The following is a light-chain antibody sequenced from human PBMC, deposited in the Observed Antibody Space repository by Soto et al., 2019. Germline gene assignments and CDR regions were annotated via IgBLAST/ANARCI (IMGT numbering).Light chain of an antibody. CDR1: SSDVGGYNY. CDR3: SSYTSSNTLVV. J-gene: IGLJ2*01. CDR2: DVT. Sequence: QSALTQPASVSGSPGQSITISCTGTSSDVGGYNYVSWYQQHPGKAPKLMIYDVTNRPSGVSSRFSGSKSGNTASLTISGLQAEDEADYYCSSYTSSNTLVVFGGGTKLTV. V-gene: IGLV2-14*03.